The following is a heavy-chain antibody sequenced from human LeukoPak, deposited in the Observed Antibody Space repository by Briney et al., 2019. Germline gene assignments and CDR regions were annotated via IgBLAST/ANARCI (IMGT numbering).Heavy chain of an antibody. CDR2: IIPIFGTA. Sequence: SVKVSCRASGGTFSSYAISWVRQAPEQGLEWMGGIIPIFGTANYAQKFQGRVTITTDESTSTAYMELSSLRSEDTAVYYCARDRGELLDYWGQGTLVTVSS. CDR3: ARDRGELLDY. CDR1: GGTFSSYA. V-gene: IGHV1-69*05. J-gene: IGHJ4*02. D-gene: IGHD1-26*01.